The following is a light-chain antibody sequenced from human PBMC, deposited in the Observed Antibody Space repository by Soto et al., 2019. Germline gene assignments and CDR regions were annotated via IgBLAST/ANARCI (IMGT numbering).Light chain of an antibody. Sequence: QSALTQPASVSGSPGQSITISRTGTSSDVGGYNYVSWYQHHPDKAPKLMIYDVNNRPSGVSNRFSGSKSGNTASLTISGLQAADEAAYYCSSYTSNTPRLVFGGGTKLTVL. V-gene: IGLV2-14*03. CDR2: DVN. CDR1: SSDVGGYNY. CDR3: SSYTSNTPRLV. J-gene: IGLJ2*01.